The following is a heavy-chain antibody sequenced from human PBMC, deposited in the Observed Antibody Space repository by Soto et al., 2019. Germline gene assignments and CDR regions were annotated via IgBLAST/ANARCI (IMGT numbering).Heavy chain of an antibody. J-gene: IGHJ4*02. V-gene: IGHV3-30*18. D-gene: IGHD3-10*01. CDR1: GFTFSSYG. CDR3: AKDRDWSYIMYYFDY. CDR2: ISYDENNK. Sequence: GGSLRLSCAASGFTFSSYGMHWVRQAPGKGLEWVAVISYDENNKYYADSVKGRFTISRDNSKNTLYLQMNSLRAEDTAVYYCAKDRDWSYIMYYFDYWGQGT.